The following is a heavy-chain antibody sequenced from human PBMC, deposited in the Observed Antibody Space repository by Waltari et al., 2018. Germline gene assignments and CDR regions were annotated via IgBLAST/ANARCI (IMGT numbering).Heavy chain of an antibody. CDR1: GGTFRSYP. D-gene: IGHD6-13*01. Sequence: QVQLVQSGAEVKQPGSSVKVSCKASGGTFRSYPLRWVRPAPGQGLEWMGGIIPIFGTANYAQKFQGRVTITADESTSTAYMELSSLRSEDTAVYYCASIAAAGRGNWFDPWGQGTLVTVSS. V-gene: IGHV1-69*12. CDR3: ASIAAAGRGNWFDP. CDR2: IIPIFGTA. J-gene: IGHJ5*02.